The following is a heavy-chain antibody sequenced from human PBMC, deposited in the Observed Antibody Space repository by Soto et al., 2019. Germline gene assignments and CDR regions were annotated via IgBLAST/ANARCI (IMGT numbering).Heavy chain of an antibody. CDR2: MSHSGGT. D-gene: IGHD1-1*01. V-gene: IGHV4-34*01. CDR3: ARVERGTATTVVDAFDI. CDR1: GGSVSGANYY. J-gene: IGHJ3*02. Sequence: QVQLQQWGAGLLKPSETLSLTCAVYGGSVSGANYYWSWIRQPPGKGLEWIGEMSHSGGTHFNTSLKSRVTISVDTSPNQFSLKMSSVTAADTALYYCARVERGTATTVVDAFDIWGPGTMVTVSS.